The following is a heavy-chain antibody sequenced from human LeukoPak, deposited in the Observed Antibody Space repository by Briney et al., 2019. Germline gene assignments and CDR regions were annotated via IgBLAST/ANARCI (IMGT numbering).Heavy chain of an antibody. Sequence: PGGSLRLSCKASGFTFSNYAMNWVRQAPGKGLEWVSSITSVSSNKYYADSVKGRFTISRDNAKNSLCLQMNSLRAEDTAIYYCARGPTADDYWGQGTLVTVPS. CDR1: GFTFSNYA. V-gene: IGHV3-21*01. J-gene: IGHJ4*02. CDR2: ITSVSSNK. CDR3: ARGPTADDY. D-gene: IGHD2-2*01.